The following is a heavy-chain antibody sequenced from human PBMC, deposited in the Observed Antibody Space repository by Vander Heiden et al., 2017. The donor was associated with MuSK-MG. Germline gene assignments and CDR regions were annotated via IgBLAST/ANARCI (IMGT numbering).Heavy chain of an antibody. CDR2: ISSSGSTI. J-gene: IGHJ4*02. D-gene: IGHD3-9*01. CDR1: GFTFSSYE. Sequence: EVQLVESGGGLVQPGGSLRLSCAASGFTFSSYEMNWVRQAPGKGLEWVSYISSSGSTIYYADSVKGRFTISRDNAKNSLYLQMNSLRAEDTAVYYCASLHYHYDSLTGYYANDYWGQGTLVTVSS. CDR3: ASLHYHYDSLTGYYANDY. V-gene: IGHV3-48*03.